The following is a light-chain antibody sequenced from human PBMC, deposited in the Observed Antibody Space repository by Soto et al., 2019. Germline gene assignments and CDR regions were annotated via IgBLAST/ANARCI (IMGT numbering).Light chain of an antibody. J-gene: IGKJ2*01. CDR1: QSVNSRY. Sequence: EIVLTQSPGTLSLSPGERATLSCRTSQSVNSRYLAWYQQKPGQAPRLLIYGASSRATGIPDRFSGSGSGTDFALTISRLEPEDFAVYYCQQYVTSPPRYTFGQGTKLEIK. V-gene: IGKV3-20*01. CDR3: QQYVTSPPRYT. CDR2: GAS.